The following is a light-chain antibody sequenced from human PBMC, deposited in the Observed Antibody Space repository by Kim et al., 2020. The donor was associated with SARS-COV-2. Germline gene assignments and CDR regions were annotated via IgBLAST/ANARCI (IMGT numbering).Light chain of an antibody. CDR3: NSRDSSGNHLV. Sequence: ALGQTVRRTCQGDSLRSYYASWYQQKPGQAPVLVIYGKNNRPSGIPDRFSGSSSGNTASLTITGAQAEDEADYYCNSRDSSGNHLVFGTGTKVTVL. CDR2: GKN. CDR1: SLRSYY. V-gene: IGLV3-19*01. J-gene: IGLJ1*01.